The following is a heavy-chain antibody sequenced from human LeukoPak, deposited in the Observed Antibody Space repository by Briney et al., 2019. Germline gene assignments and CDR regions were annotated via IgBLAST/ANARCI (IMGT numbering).Heavy chain of an antibody. J-gene: IGHJ4*02. D-gene: IGHD3-16*01. CDR2: IKTDGSIT. V-gene: IGHV3-74*01. Sequence: PSETLSLTCTVSGGSISSYYWMHWVRQAPGKGLAWVSRIKTDGSITYYADSVKGRFTVSRDSAKNTLYLQMSSLRAEDTAVYYCARDWAWGGFDHWGQGALVTVSS. CDR1: GGSISSYYW. CDR3: ARDWAWGGFDH.